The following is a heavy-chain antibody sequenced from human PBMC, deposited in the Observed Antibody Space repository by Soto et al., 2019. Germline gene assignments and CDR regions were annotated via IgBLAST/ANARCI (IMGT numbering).Heavy chain of an antibody. Sequence: QVQLQESGPGLVKPSETLSLTCSVSGDSVSSGGRYWTWIRQPPGKGLEWIGYIYHTGSTNYNPSLKSRVTISVDTSKNLFSLKLSSVTAADTAMYYCARYWAREVNFDHWGQGTLVTVSS. CDR3: ARYWAREVNFDH. V-gene: IGHV4-61*08. D-gene: IGHD1-26*01. CDR1: GDSVSSGGRY. J-gene: IGHJ4*02. CDR2: IYHTGST.